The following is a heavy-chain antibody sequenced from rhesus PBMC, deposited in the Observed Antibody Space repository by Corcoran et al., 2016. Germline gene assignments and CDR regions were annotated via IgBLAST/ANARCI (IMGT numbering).Heavy chain of an antibody. J-gene: IGHJ5-1*01. CDR3: ARTAGRWVGGRFDV. D-gene: IGHD5-24*01. CDR2: ICGSGGST. Sequence: QLQLQESGPGLVKPSETLSLTCAVSGGSISSNYWSWIRQPPGKGREWIGRICGSGGSTDYNPPLKSRGTMSTDTSKSQCSLRLSAVTAADTAVYYCARTAGRWVGGRFDVWGPGVLVTVSS. CDR1: GGSISSNY. V-gene: IGHV4-173*01.